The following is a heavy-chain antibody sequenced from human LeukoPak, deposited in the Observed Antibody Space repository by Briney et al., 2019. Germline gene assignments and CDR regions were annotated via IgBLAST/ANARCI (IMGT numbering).Heavy chain of an antibody. Sequence: PGGSLRLSCAASGFTFSSYWMHWVRQAPGKGLVWVSRINTDGSSTSYADSVKGRFTISRDNAKNTLYLQMNSLRAEDTAVYYCARDRTPYYYDSSGYCWGQGTLVTVSS. CDR3: ARDRTPYYYDSSGYC. CDR1: GFTFSSYW. V-gene: IGHV3-74*01. D-gene: IGHD3-22*01. CDR2: INTDGSST. J-gene: IGHJ4*02.